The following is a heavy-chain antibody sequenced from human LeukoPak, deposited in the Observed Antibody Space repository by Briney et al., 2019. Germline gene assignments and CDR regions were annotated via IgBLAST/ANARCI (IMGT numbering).Heavy chain of an antibody. CDR2: IKQDGSEK. J-gene: IGHJ3*02. D-gene: IGHD6-19*01. CDR3: ARHSSGWYGAFDI. Sequence: GGSLRLSRAASGFTFSTYAMHWVRQAPGKGLEWVANIKQDGSEKYYVDSVKGRFTISRDNAKNSLYLQMNSLRAEDTAVYYCARHSSGWYGAFDIWGQGTMVTVSS. CDR1: GFTFSTYA. V-gene: IGHV3-7*01.